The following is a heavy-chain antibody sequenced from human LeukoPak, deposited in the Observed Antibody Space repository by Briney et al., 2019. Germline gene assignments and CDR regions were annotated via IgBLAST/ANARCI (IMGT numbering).Heavy chain of an antibody. V-gene: IGHV1-46*01. J-gene: IGHJ5*02. CDR2: INPSGGST. Sequence: ASVKVSCKASGYTFTSYYMHWVRQAPGQGLEWMGIINPSGGSTSYAQKFQGRVTMTRDMSTSTVYMELSSLKSDDTAVYYCARDNSMHERGWWFDPWGQGTLVTVSS. CDR1: GYTFTSYY. D-gene: IGHD4-23*01. CDR3: ARDNSMHERGWWFDP.